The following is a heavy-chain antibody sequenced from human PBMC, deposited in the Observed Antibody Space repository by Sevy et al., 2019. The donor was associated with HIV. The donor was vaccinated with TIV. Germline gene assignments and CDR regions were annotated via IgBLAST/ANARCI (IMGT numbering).Heavy chain of an antibody. D-gene: IGHD2-21*01. Sequence: GGSLRLSCAASAFTFSNFAMSWVRQAPGKGLEWVSAISAGGSDTYYADSVKGRFTIARDNSKNTLYLQMNNLRAEDTAVYYCATDRGDGDFDYWGHGTLVTVSS. CDR2: ISAGGSDT. CDR3: ATDRGDGDFDY. V-gene: IGHV3-23*01. CDR1: AFTFSNFA. J-gene: IGHJ4*01.